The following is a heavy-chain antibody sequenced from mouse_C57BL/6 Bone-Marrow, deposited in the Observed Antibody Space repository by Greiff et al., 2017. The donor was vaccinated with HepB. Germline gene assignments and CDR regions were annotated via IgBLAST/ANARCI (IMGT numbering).Heavy chain of an antibody. CDR1: GFTFSSYA. CDR2: ISDGGSYT. CDR3: AREDYYGSSSWDFDY. V-gene: IGHV5-4*01. Sequence: EVQGVESGGGLVKPGGSLKLSCAASGFTFSSYAMSWVRQTPEKRLEWVATISDGGSYTYYPDNVKGRFTISRDNAKNNLYLQMSHLKSEDTAMYYCAREDYYGSSSWDFDYWGQGTTLTVSS. J-gene: IGHJ2*01. D-gene: IGHD1-1*01.